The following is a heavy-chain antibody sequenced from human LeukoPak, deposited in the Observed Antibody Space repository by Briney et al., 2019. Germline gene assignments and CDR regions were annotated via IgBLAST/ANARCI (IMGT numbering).Heavy chain of an antibody. CDR1: GFTFSSYA. V-gene: IGHV3-23*01. Sequence: GSLRLSCAASGFTFSSYAMSWVRQAPGKGLEWVSLIRGNGGNTYYADSVKGRFTISRDNSKNTLYLQMNRLRAEDTAVYYCAKSRGWLQIWDYWGQGTLVTVSS. J-gene: IGHJ4*02. CDR2: IRGNGGNT. D-gene: IGHD5-24*01. CDR3: AKSRGWLQIWDY.